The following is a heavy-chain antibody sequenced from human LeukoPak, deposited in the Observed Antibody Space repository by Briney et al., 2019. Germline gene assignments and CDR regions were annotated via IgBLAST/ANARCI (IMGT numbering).Heavy chain of an antibody. D-gene: IGHD2-2*01. Sequence: PSGTLSLTCTVSGGSVSSGNYYWSWIRQPPGKGLEWIGYIYYTGSTNYNPSLKSRVTVSVHTSQNQFSLKLSSVSAADTAVYYCARVPAVDGNYYYYYGLDVWGQGTTVTVSS. CDR1: GGSVSSGNYY. CDR2: IYYTGST. J-gene: IGHJ6*02. V-gene: IGHV4-61*01. CDR3: ARVPAVDGNYYYYYGLDV.